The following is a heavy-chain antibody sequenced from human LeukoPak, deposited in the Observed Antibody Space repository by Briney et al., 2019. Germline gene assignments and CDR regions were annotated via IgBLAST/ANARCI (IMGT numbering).Heavy chain of an antibody. CDR2: ITSSGGTI. V-gene: IGHV3-48*01. CDR1: GFTFSSYS. CDR3: AKDSEGVAAADALDY. D-gene: IGHD6-13*01. Sequence: GGSLRLSCAASGFTFSSYSMNWVRQAPGKGLEWVSYITSSGGTIYYADSVKGRFTISRDNSKNTLYLQMNSLRAEDTAVYYCAKDSEGVAAADALDYWGQGTLVTVSS. J-gene: IGHJ4*02.